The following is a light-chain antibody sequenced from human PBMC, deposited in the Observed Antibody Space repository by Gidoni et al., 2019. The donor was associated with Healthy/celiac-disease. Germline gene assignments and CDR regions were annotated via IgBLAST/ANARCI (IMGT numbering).Light chain of an antibody. CDR3: AACDDSLNGRVI. J-gene: IGLJ2*01. V-gene: IGLV1-44*01. Sequence: SVLTQPPSSYGTPGQRVTISCSGSSSQIGSNTVNWYQQLPGTSPKLITYRNNQRPSGVPYRFSASKSGTSASLAISGLQSEDEADYYCAACDDSLNGRVIFGGGTKLTVL. CDR1: SSQIGSNT. CDR2: RNN.